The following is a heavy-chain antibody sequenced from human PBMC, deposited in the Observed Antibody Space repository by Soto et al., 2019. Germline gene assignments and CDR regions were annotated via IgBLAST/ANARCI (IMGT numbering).Heavy chain of an antibody. CDR1: GYTFTGYY. D-gene: IGHD2-8*01. CDR3: ARGYCTNGVCYSFDY. CDR2: INPNSGGT. V-gene: IGHV1-2*02. J-gene: IGHJ4*02. Sequence: RASVKVSCQASGYTFTGYYMHWVRQAPGQGLEWMGWINPNSGGTNYAQKFQGRVTMTRDTSISTAYMELSRLRSDDTAVYYCARGYCTNGVCYSFDYWGQGTLVTVSS.